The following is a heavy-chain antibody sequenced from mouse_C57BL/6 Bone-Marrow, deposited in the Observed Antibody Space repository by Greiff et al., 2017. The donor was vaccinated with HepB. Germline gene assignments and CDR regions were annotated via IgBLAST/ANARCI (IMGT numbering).Heavy chain of an antibody. CDR2: ISNLAYSI. Sequence: EVKVVESGGGLVQPGGSLKLSCAASGFTFSDYGMAWVRQAPRKGPEWVAFISNLAYSIYYADTVTGRFTISRENAKNTLYLEMSSLRSEDTAMYYCARHEKIPTVVGYFDVWGTGTTVTVSS. CDR3: ARHEKIPTVVGYFDV. J-gene: IGHJ1*03. D-gene: IGHD1-1*01. CDR1: GFTFSDYG. V-gene: IGHV5-15*01.